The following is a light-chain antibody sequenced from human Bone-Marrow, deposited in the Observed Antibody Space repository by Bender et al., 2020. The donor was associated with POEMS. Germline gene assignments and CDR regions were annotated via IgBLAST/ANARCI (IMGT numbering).Light chain of an antibody. CDR1: NIGTKD. CDR2: YDN. J-gene: IGLJ3*02. V-gene: IGLV3-21*04. CDR3: QVWHTGGDPRGV. Sequence: SYVLTQPPSVSVAPGKTATITCGGNNIGTKDVHWYQQKPGQAPVLVIRYDNDRSLGIPARFSGSNSGNSATLTITRVEVGDEADYYCQVWHTGGDPRGVFGGGTKLTVL.